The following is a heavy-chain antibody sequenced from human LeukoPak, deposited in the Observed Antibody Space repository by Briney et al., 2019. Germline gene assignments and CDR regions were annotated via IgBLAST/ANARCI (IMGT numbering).Heavy chain of an antibody. CDR1: GYSISSGYY. CDR2: IYHSGST. J-gene: IGHJ4*02. CDR3: AMAMYYDFWSGYPNFDY. Sequence: SSETLSLTCAVSGYSISSGYYWGWIRQPPGKGLEWIGSIYHSGSTYYNPSLKSRVTISVDTSKNQFSLKLSSVTAADTAVYYCAMAMYYDFWSGYPNFDYWGQGTLVTVSS. D-gene: IGHD3-3*01. V-gene: IGHV4-38-2*01.